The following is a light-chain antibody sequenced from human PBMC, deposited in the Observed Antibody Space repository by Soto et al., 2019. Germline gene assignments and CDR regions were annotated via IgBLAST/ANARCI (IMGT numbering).Light chain of an antibody. CDR3: QLYSRSPRQIT. CDR1: QSVFSN. V-gene: IGKV3-20*01. J-gene: IGKJ5*01. CDR2: DIR. Sequence: EIVMTQSPATQSVSPGERATLSCRASQSVFSNLAWYQQKPGQAPRLVIFDIRNRATGIPDRFSGSGSGTDCTLTISRLEPEDFAVYYCQLYSRSPRQITFGQGTRLEIK.